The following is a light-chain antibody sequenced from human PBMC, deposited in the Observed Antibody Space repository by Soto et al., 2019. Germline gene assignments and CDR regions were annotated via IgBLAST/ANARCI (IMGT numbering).Light chain of an antibody. J-gene: IGLJ2*01. Sequence: QSALTQPASVSGSPGQSITISCTGTSSDVGGYKYVSWYQQHPGKAPKLMIYDVSGRPSGVSNRFSGSKSGNTASLTISGLLAEDEADYYCSSYTSSSAPVVFGGGTQLTDL. CDR3: SSYTSSSAPVV. V-gene: IGLV2-14*01. CDR1: SSDVGGYKY. CDR2: DVS.